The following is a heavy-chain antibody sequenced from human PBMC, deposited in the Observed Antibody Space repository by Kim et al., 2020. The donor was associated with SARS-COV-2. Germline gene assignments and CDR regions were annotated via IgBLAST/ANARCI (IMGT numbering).Heavy chain of an antibody. D-gene: IGHD2-2*03. CDR1: GGSISSSNW. CDR2: IYHSGST. V-gene: IGHV4-4*02. CDR3: ARDTMDIVVVPAARNWFDP. J-gene: IGHJ5*02. Sequence: SETLSLTCAVSGGSISSSNWWSWVRQPPGKGLEWIGEIYHSGSTNYNPSLKSRVTISVDKSKNQFSLKLSSVTAADTAVYYCARDTMDIVVVPAARNWFDPWGQGTLVTVSS.